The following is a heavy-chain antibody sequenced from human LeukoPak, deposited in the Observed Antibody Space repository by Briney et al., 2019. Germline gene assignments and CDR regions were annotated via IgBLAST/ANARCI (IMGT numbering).Heavy chain of an antibody. Sequence: ASVKVSCKASGYTFTIYYMHWVRQAPGQGLEWMGIINPSGGSTSYAQKFQGRVTMTRDLSTSTVYMELSSLRSEDTAVYYCARDHSRSYYDSSGYRDYWGQGTLVTVSS. J-gene: IGHJ4*02. CDR1: GYTFTIYY. CDR3: ARDHSRSYYDSSGYRDY. D-gene: IGHD3-22*01. CDR2: INPSGGST. V-gene: IGHV1-46*01.